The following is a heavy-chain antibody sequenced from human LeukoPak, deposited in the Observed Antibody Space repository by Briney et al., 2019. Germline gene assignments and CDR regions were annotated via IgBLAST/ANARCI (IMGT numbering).Heavy chain of an antibody. D-gene: IGHD5-18*01. V-gene: IGHV3-30*04. CDR2: ISYDGSNK. Sequence: PGGSLRLSCAASGFTFSSYAMHWVRQAPGKGLEWVAVISYDGSNKYYADSVRGRFTISRDNSKNTLYLQMNSLRAADTAVYYCARRGYSYGDAFDIWGQGTMVTVSS. CDR3: ARRGYSYGDAFDI. J-gene: IGHJ3*02. CDR1: GFTFSSYA.